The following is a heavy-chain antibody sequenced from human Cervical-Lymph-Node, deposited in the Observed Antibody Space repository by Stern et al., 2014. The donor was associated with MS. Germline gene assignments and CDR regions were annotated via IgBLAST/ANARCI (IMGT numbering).Heavy chain of an antibody. CDR1: GGTFSSYA. CDR2: IIPIFGTA. Sequence: VQLVESGAEVKKPGSSVKVSCKASGGTFSSYAISWVRQAPGQGLEWMGGIIPIFGTANYAQKFQGRVTITADESTSTAYMELSSLRSEDTTVYYCARTEYQLLNPLDYWGQGTLVTVSS. J-gene: IGHJ4*02. CDR3: ARTEYQLLNPLDY. V-gene: IGHV1-69*01. D-gene: IGHD2-2*01.